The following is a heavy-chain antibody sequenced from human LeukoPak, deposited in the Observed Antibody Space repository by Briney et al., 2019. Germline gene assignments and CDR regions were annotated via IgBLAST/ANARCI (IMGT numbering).Heavy chain of an antibody. V-gene: IGHV1-46*01. CDR1: GPTFTSYY. D-gene: IGHD2-2*01. CDR2: TKTSGGRT. J-gene: IGHJ5*02. Sequence: GPSVKVSCKASGPTFTSYYMHWVRHPPRHGLEWKGITKTSGGRTSYAQKFQGRVNITRDTSTSTVYMELSSLRSEDTAVYYCARGGIVVVPAAIRWFDPWGQGTLVTVSS. CDR3: ARGGIVVVPAAIRWFDP.